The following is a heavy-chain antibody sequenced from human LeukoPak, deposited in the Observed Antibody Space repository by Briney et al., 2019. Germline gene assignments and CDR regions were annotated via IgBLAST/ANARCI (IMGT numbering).Heavy chain of an antibody. CDR2: ILYGGSNK. V-gene: IGHV3-30*18. Sequence: PGGSLRLSCAASGFTFSSYGMHWVRQAPGKGLEWVAVILYGGSNKYYADSVKGRFTISRDNSKNTLYPQMNSLRAEDTAVYYCAKDSFLAVAGISDYYYYYMDVWGKGTTVTVSS. CDR1: GFTFSSYG. CDR3: AKDSFLAVAGISDYYYYYMDV. D-gene: IGHD6-19*01. J-gene: IGHJ6*03.